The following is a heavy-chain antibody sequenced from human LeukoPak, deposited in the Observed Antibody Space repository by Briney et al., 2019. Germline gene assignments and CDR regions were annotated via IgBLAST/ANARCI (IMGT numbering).Heavy chain of an antibody. CDR3: AGGQMLTSRGFES. V-gene: IGHV4-39*01. Sequence: SETLSLTCTVSGGSITSMSYYWGWIRQPPGKGLEWIGTIHYSGSTYYNPSLRSRVTISVDTSKNQLSLKLSSVTAADTALYYCAGGQMLTSRGFESWGQGALVTVSS. J-gene: IGHJ4*02. CDR2: IHYSGST. CDR1: GGSITSMSYY. D-gene: IGHD3-16*01.